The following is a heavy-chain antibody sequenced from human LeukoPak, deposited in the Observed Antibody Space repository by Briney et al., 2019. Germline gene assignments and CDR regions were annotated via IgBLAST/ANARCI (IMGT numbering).Heavy chain of an antibody. CDR2: IYYSGST. Sequence: SETLSLTCTVSGGSISSYYWSWIRQPPGEGREWIGYIYYSGSTNYNPSLKSRVTISVDTSKTQFSLKLSSVTAADTAVYYCARGYDILTGYLYFDYWGQGTLVTVSS. V-gene: IGHV4-59*08. CDR3: ARGYDILTGYLYFDY. CDR1: GGSISSYY. D-gene: IGHD3-9*01. J-gene: IGHJ4*02.